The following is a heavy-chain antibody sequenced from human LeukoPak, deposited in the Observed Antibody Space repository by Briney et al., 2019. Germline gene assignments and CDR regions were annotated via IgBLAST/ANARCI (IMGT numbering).Heavy chain of an antibody. V-gene: IGHV4-39*01. CDR2: INYSGST. CDR3: ARLSHIVVVPAERGEYNWFDP. Sequence: KSSETLSLTCTVSGGSISSSSYYWGWIRQPPGKGLEWIGSINYSGSTYYNPSLKSRITISVAASKNQFSLKLSSVTAADTAVYYCARLSHIVVVPAERGEYNWFDPWGQGTLVTVSS. D-gene: IGHD2-2*01. J-gene: IGHJ5*02. CDR1: GGSISSSSYY.